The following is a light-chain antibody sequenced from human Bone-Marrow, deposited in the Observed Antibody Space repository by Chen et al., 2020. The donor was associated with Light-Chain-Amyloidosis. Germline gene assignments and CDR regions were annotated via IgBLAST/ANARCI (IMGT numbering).Light chain of an antibody. V-gene: IGLV2-14*01. CDR1: SRDVGGDNH. CDR3: SSYTITNTLV. Sequence: QSALTQPASVSGSPGQSMTISCTGTSRDVGGDNHVSWYQQHPDNAPKLMIYEVTNRPSWVPDRFSGSKSDNTASLTISGLQTEDEADYFCSSYTITNTLVFGSGTRVTVL. J-gene: IGLJ1*01. CDR2: EVT.